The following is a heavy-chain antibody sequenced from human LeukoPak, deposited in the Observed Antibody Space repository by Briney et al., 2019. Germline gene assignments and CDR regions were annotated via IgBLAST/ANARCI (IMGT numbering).Heavy chain of an antibody. CDR1: GGSISSYY. V-gene: IGHV4-59*01. J-gene: IGHJ6*02. CDR3: ARGGDYGGNRGYYYYGMDV. Sequence: SETLSLTCTVSGGSISSYYWSWIRQPPGKGLEWIGYIYYSGSTNYNPSLKSRVTISVDTSKNQFSLKLSSVTAADTAMYYCARGGDYGGNRGYYYYGMDVWGQGTTVAVSS. CDR2: IYYSGST. D-gene: IGHD4-23*01.